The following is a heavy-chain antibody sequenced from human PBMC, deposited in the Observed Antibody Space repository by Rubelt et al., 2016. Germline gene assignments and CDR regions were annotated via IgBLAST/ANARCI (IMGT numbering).Heavy chain of an antibody. J-gene: IGHJ6*02. CDR3: ARDSDYGMDV. Sequence: QVQLQESGPGPVKPSETLSLTCSVSGVSISTYYWSWIRQAPGKGLEWIGYLFYTASTNYNPSLKSRVTTSADTSKTQFSLRMGSVTSADTAVDYCARDSDYGMDVWGRGTTVTVSS. CDR1: GVSISTYY. D-gene: IGHD3-10*01. CDR2: LFYTAST. V-gene: IGHV4-59*01.